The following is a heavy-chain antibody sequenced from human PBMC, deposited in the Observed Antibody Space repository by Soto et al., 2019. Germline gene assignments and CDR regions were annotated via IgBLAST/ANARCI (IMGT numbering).Heavy chain of an antibody. J-gene: IGHJ6*02. CDR2: IIPIFGTA. CDR3: ARDTYYDILTGYSRGGVVDV. V-gene: IGHV1-69*12. CDR1: GGTFSSYA. D-gene: IGHD3-9*01. Sequence: QVQLVQSGAEVKKPGSSVKVSCKASGGTFSSYAISWVRQAPGQGLEWMGGIIPIFGTANYAQKFQGRVTINADESTSTAYMELSSLRSEDTAVYYCARDTYYDILTGYSRGGVVDVWGQGTTVTVSS.